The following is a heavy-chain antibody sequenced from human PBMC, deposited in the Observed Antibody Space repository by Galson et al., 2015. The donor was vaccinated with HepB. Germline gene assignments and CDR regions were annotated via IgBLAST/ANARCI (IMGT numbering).Heavy chain of an antibody. V-gene: IGHV3-23*01. D-gene: IGHD3-3*01. Sequence: SLRLSCAASGFTFSSYAMSWVRQAPGKGLEWVSAISGSGGSTYYADSVKGRFTISRDNSKNTLYLQMNSLRAEDTAVYYCAKDRSQDFWSDLQTPVDYWGQGTLVTVSS. J-gene: IGHJ4*02. CDR3: AKDRSQDFWSDLQTPVDY. CDR2: ISGSGGST. CDR1: GFTFSSYA.